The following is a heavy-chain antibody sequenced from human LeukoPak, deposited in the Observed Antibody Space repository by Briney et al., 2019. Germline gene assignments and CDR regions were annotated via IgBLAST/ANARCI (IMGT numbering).Heavy chain of an antibody. D-gene: IGHD1-1*01. CDR3: ARESWNRKTFDY. J-gene: IGHJ4*02. Sequence: TTSETLSLICTVSGGSISSYYSSWIRQPPGEGLEWIGYIYYSGSTNYNPSLKSRVTISVDTPKNQFSLKLSSVTAADTAVYYCARESWNRKTFDYWGQGTLVTVSS. CDR2: IYYSGST. CDR1: GGSISSYY. V-gene: IGHV4-59*01.